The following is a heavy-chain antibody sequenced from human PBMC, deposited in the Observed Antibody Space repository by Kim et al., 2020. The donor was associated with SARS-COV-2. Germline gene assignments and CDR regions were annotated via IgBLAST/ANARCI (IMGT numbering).Heavy chain of an antibody. CDR2: ISGSGGST. J-gene: IGHJ4*02. CDR1: GFTFSSYA. Sequence: GGSLRLSCAASGFTFSSYAMSWVRQAPGKGLEWVSAISGSGGSTYYADSVKGRFTISRDNSKNTLYLQMNSLRAEDTAVYYCAKVSPFYGGNSGPREVDYWGQGTLVTVSS. D-gene: IGHD4-17*01. V-gene: IGHV3-23*01. CDR3: AKVSPFYGGNSGPREVDY.